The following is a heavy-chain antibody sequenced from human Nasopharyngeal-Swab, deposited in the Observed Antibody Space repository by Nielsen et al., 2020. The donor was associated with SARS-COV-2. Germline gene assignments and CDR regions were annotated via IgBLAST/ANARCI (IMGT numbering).Heavy chain of an antibody. D-gene: IGHD6-19*01. V-gene: IGHV3-64*01. Sequence: GGPLRLSCAPSGFTSCSYAMHLVCQAPGNGLEYLSAISSNGGSTYYANSVKGRFTISRDNSKSTLYRQMGSLRAEDMAVYYCARGRSSGWYKAFDIWGQGTMVTVSS. J-gene: IGHJ3*02. CDR1: GFTSCSYA. CDR3: ARGRSSGWYKAFDI. CDR2: ISSNGGST.